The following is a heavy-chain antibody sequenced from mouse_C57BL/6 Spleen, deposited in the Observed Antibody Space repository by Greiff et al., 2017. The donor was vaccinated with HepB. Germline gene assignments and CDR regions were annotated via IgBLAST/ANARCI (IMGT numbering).Heavy chain of an antibody. Sequence: EVMLVESGGGLVKPGGSLKLSCAASGFTFSSYAMSWVRQTPEKRLEWVATISDGGSYTYYPDNVKGRFTISRDNAKNNLYLQMNHLKSEDTAMYYCASNYGSSPYYAMDYWGQGTSVTVSS. J-gene: IGHJ4*01. CDR3: ASNYGSSPYYAMDY. CDR2: ISDGGSYT. D-gene: IGHD1-1*01. CDR1: GFTFSSYA. V-gene: IGHV5-4*03.